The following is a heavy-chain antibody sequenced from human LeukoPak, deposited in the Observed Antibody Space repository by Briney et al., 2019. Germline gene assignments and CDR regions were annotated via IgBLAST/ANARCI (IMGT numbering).Heavy chain of an antibody. D-gene: IGHD3-10*01. Sequence: PSETLSLTCAVYGGSFSGYYWSWIRQPPGKGLEWIGEINHSGSTNCNPSLKSRVTISVDTSKNQFSLKLSSVTAADTAVYYCARGRSYYGSGSYQNWFDPWGQGTLVTVSS. CDR3: ARGRSYYGSGSYQNWFDP. CDR1: GGSFSGYY. CDR2: INHSGST. V-gene: IGHV4-34*01. J-gene: IGHJ5*02.